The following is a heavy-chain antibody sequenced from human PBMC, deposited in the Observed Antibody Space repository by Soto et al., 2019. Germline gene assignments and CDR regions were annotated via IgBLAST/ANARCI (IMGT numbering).Heavy chain of an antibody. J-gene: IGHJ6*02. D-gene: IGHD6-6*01. V-gene: IGHV4-30-2*01. CDR3: ARGADSSSNYYYYGMDV. CDR2: IYHSGTT. CDR1: GGSIISGGYS. Sequence: SETLSLTCGVSGGSIISGGYSFICIRQPPWKGLELIGYIYHSGTTYYNPSLKSRVAISVDRSKNQFSLKLNSVTAADTAVYYCARGADSSSNYYYYGMDVWGQGTTVTVSS.